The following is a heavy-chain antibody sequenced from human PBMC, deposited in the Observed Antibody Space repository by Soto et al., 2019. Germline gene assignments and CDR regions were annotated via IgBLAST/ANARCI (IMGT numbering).Heavy chain of an antibody. V-gene: IGHV3-21*01. D-gene: IGHD6-19*01. J-gene: IGHJ4*02. Sequence: GGSLRLSCAASGFTFSSYSMNWVRQAPGKGLEWVSSISSSSSYIYYADSVKGRFTISRDNAKNSLYLQMNSLRAEDTAVYYCAREGSSGWDLDYWGQGTLVTVSS. CDR3: AREGSSGWDLDY. CDR1: GFTFSSYS. CDR2: ISSSSSYI.